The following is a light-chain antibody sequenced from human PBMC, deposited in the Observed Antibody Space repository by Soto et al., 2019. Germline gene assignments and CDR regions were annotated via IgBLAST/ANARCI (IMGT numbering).Light chain of an antibody. J-gene: IGKJ2*01. V-gene: IGKV1-6*02. CDR1: QGIRDD. CDR2: VAS. CDR3: LQDHSYPYT. Sequence: AIQMTQSPSSLSASIGDRVTITCRASQGIRDDLGWFQQKPGKAPKLLIYVASSLQSGVPSRFSGNGSGTDFTLTISSLEPVDFATYYCLQDHSYPYTFGQGTKVEIK.